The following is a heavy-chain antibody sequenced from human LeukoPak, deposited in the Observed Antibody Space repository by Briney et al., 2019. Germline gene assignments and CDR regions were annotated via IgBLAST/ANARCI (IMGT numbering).Heavy chain of an antibody. CDR2: ISAYNGNT. CDR1: GYTFTSYG. CDR3: ARADVSGYSSGWVGYYYGMDV. D-gene: IGHD6-19*01. V-gene: IGHV1-18*01. Sequence: ASVKVSCKASGYTFTSYGISWVRQAPGQGLEWMGWISAYNGNTNYAQKLQGRVTMTTDTSTSTAYMELRSLRSDDTAVYYCARADVSGYSSGWVGYYYGMDVWGQGTTVTVSS. J-gene: IGHJ6*02.